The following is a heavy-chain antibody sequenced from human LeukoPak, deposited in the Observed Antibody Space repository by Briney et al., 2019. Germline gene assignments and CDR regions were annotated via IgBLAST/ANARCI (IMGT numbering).Heavy chain of an antibody. CDR2: IYYSGST. CDR3: ARDSGAAGTDY. J-gene: IGHJ4*02. V-gene: IGHV4-59*01. CDR1: GGSISSYY. D-gene: IGHD6-13*01. Sequence: SETLSLTCTVSGGSISSYYWSWIRQPPGKGLERIGYIYYSGSTNYNPSLKSRVTISVDTSKNQFSLKLSSVTAADTAVYYCARDSGAAGTDYWGQGTLVTVSS.